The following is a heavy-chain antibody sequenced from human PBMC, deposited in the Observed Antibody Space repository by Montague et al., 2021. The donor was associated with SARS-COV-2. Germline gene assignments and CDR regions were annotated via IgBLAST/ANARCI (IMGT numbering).Heavy chain of an antibody. CDR2: IGHTGSF. V-gene: IGHV4-34*01. CDR1: GGSLSGHS. D-gene: IGHD3-10*01. CDR3: ARGARQGYGFRLGSFDS. J-gene: IGHJ4*02. Sequence: SETLSLTCAVYGGSLSGHSWSWVRQAPEKGLEWIGDIGHTGSFKYNPSLKSRVTMSIDAPKNQFSLKLSSVTAADTAVYYCARGARQGYGFRLGSFDSWGQGTLVTVSS.